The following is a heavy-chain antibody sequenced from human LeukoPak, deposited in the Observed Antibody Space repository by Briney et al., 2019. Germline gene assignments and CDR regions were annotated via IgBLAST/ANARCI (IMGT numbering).Heavy chain of an antibody. CDR3: ARSEQFPYYMDV. Sequence: ASVNVSCKASGYTFTGYYMRWVRQAPGQGLEWMGWIYRNSGGTNYAQTVQGRVTITRDTSISTAYMDLSRLRSDDTAVYYCARSEQFPYYMDVWGKGTTVTVSS. CDR2: IYRNSGGT. J-gene: IGHJ6*03. V-gene: IGHV1-2*02. D-gene: IGHD6-19*01. CDR1: GYTFTGYY.